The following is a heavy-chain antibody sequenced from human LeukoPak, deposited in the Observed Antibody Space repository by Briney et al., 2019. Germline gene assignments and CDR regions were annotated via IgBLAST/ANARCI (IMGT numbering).Heavy chain of an antibody. V-gene: IGHV4-39*01. CDR3: ARGRYSSSWYYFDY. CDR2: IYYSGST. D-gene: IGHD6-13*01. Sequence: PSETLSLTCTVSGGSISSSSYYWDWIRQPPGKGLEWIGSIYYSGSTYYNPSLKSRVTISVDTSKNQFSLRVSSVTAADTAVYYCARGRYSSSWYYFDYWGQGTLVTVSS. J-gene: IGHJ4*02. CDR1: GGSISSSSYY.